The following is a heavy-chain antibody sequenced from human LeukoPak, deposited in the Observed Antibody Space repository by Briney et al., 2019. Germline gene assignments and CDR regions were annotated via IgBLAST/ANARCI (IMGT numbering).Heavy chain of an antibody. V-gene: IGHV4-38-2*02. D-gene: IGHD5-18*01. J-gene: IGHJ4*02. CDR2: IYHGGNT. CDR3: ARHKWIQVWFNFDY. CDR1: GYSISSGYY. Sequence: PSETLSLTCTVSGYSISSGYYWGWIRQPPGKGLEWIGSIYHGGNTYYNPSLKSRVTISVDTSKNQFSLKLSSVTAADTAVYYCARHKWIQVWFNFDYWGQGTLVSVSS.